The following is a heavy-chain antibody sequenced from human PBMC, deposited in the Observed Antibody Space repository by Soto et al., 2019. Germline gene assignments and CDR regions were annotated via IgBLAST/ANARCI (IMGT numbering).Heavy chain of an antibody. CDR1: GFIFTSYA. CDR2: ISGSDGKT. V-gene: IGHV3-23*01. D-gene: IGHD1-26*01. J-gene: IGHJ4*02. CDR3: ARWSFLDY. Sequence: EVQLLESGGGLVRPGGSLRLSCAASGFIFTSYALSWVRQAPGKGLEWVSTISGSDGKTYYADSVKGRFSISRDTSKTTLYLQMNSLRVEDTAVYYCARWSFLDYWGQGTRVTVS.